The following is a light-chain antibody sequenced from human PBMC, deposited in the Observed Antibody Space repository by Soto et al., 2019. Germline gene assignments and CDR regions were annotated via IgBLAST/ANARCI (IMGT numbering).Light chain of an antibody. CDR1: QSVSTK. J-gene: IGKJ2*01. CDR2: GAS. Sequence: EIVMTQSPVTLSVSPGERGTLSCRASQSVSTKLLWYQQKPGQAPRLLIYGASTRATGIPARFSGGGSGTEVSLTISSLQSEDFAVYYCLQYNNWPYTFGQGTRVEI. V-gene: IGKV3-15*01. CDR3: LQYNNWPYT.